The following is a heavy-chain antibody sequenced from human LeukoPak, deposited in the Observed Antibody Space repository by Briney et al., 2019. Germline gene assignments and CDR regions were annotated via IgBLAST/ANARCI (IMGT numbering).Heavy chain of an antibody. J-gene: IGHJ4*02. CDR2: IYPGDSDT. CDR3: ARLGEMATITVFDY. D-gene: IGHD5-24*01. V-gene: IGHV5-51*01. Sequence: GEPLRISCKGSGYSFTSYWIGGVGQLLGKGLGWLGVIYPGDSDTRYSTSFQGQVTTSADKSISTAYLQWSSLKASDTAMYYCARLGEMATITVFDYWGQGTLVTVSS. CDR1: GYSFTSYW.